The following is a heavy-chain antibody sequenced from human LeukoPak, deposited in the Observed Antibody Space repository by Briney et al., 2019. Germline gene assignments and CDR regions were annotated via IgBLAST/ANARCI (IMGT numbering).Heavy chain of an antibody. CDR2: IYYSGST. CDR1: GGSISSGGYY. Sequence: SETLSLTCTVSGGSISSGGYYWSWIRQHPGEGLEWIGYIYYSGSTYYNPSLKSRVTISVDTSKNQFSLKLSSVTAADTAVYYCARDDYGDRGRGRFDPWGQGTLVTVSS. D-gene: IGHD4-17*01. CDR3: ARDDYGDRGRGRFDP. V-gene: IGHV4-31*03. J-gene: IGHJ5*02.